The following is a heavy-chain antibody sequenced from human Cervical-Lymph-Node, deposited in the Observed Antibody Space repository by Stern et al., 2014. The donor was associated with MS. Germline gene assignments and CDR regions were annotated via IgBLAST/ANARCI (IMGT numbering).Heavy chain of an antibody. CDR2: IYYSGST. CDR3: VRSHSLLSIFPLDP. D-gene: IGHD2-8*02. CDR1: GGSISRSDYY. Sequence: QLQLQESGPGLVKPSETVSLTCTVSGGSISRSDYYWGWIRQPPGKGLEWIGCIYYSGSTFYNPSLKRPVPISVDTSKNQFSLNLPSVTAADTAVYYCVRSHSLLSIFPLDPWGQGTLVAVSS. J-gene: IGHJ5*02. V-gene: IGHV4-39*01.